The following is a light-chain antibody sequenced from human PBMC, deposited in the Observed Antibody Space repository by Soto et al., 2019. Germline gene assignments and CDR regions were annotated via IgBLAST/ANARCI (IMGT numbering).Light chain of an antibody. CDR2: GAS. Sequence: TQSPSSLSVSPVEGSTLSCRASQSVNSNLAWYQQRPGQAPRLLIYGASTRATGIPARFSGSGSGTEFTLTISSLQSEDLAIYYRQQYIDWPPRYTFGQGTRLEIK. J-gene: IGKJ5*01. CDR3: QQYIDWPPRYT. CDR1: QSVNSN. V-gene: IGKV3-15*01.